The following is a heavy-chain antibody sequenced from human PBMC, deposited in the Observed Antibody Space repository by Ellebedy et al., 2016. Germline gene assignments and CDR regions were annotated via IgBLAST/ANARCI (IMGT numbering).Heavy chain of an antibody. V-gene: IGHV3-7*01. CDR3: ARVSPNWNDVLFDY. CDR2: IKQDGSEK. J-gene: IGHJ4*02. CDR1: GFTFSSYW. Sequence: GGSLRLXCAASGFTFSSYWMSWVRQAPGKGLEWVANIKQDGSEKYYVDSVKGRFTISRDNAKNSLYLQMNSLRAEDTAVYYCARVSPNWNDVLFDYWGQGTLVTVSS. D-gene: IGHD1-20*01.